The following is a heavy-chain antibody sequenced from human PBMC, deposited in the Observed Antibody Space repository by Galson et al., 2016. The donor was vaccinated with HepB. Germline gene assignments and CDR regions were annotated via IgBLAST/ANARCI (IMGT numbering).Heavy chain of an antibody. D-gene: IGHD3-3*01. Sequence: ETLSLTCTVSDSSISTTTYYWGWIRQPPGKGLEWIGSIDYSGSTYYNPSLNSRVTLTGDTSKNQFSLKLSSGTAPDTAVYFCARQWSGYYGGEGRFISGAFDIWGQGTMVTVSS. CDR2: IDYSGST. V-gene: IGHV4-39*01. CDR1: DSSISTTTYY. CDR3: ARQWSGYYGGEGRFISGAFDI. J-gene: IGHJ3*02.